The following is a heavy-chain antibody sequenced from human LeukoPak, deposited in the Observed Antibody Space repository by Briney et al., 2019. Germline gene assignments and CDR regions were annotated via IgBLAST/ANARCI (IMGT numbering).Heavy chain of an antibody. J-gene: IGHJ5*02. CDR2: IYPGDSRT. V-gene: IGHV5-51*01. CDR3: ASRKLLDTWSDP. Sequence: GESLKISCKASAYSFTTDWIGWVRQMPGEGVEWMAVIYPGDSRTRYNPSFEGQISISADQSTSTAYLQWDSLKASDTAMYYCASRKLLDTWSDPWGQGTLVTVSS. D-gene: IGHD4-23*01. CDR1: AYSFTTDW.